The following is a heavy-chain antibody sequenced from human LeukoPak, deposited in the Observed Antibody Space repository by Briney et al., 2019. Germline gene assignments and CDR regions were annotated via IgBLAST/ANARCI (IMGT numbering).Heavy chain of an antibody. D-gene: IGHD3-9*01. CDR2: IYTSGST. Sequence: PSQTLSLTCTVSGGSISSGSYYWSWVRQPAGKGPEWIGRIYTSGSTSYNPSLKSRVTISVDTSKNQFSLKLSSVTAADRAVYYCARDILTGYYDYWGQGTLVTVSS. CDR1: GGSISSGSYY. V-gene: IGHV4-61*02. CDR3: ARDILTGYYDY. J-gene: IGHJ4*02.